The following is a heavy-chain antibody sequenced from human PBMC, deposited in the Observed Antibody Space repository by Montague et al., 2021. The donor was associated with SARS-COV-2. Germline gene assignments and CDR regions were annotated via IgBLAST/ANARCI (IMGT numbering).Heavy chain of an antibody. D-gene: IGHD3-10*01. CDR2: ISWTSGSR. J-gene: IGHJ3*02. CDR1: GFTFGDYA. CDR3: AKDYYFGAFDI. Sequence: SLRLSCPASGFTFGDYAMHWVRQTPGKGLYWVSRISWTSGSRGYSDSVKGRFTIYRDNAKNSLYLQMNSLRTEDTAFYYCAKDYYFGAFDIWGQGTMVTVSS. V-gene: IGHV3-9*01.